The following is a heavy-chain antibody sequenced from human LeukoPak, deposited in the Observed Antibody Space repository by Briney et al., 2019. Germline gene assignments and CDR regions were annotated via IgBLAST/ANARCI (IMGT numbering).Heavy chain of an antibody. D-gene: IGHD2-2*01. J-gene: IGHJ4*02. CDR1: GFTFSDYY. CDR2: ISNTGSTI. Sequence: GGSLRLSCAASGFTFSDYYMSWIRQAPGKGLEWISYISNTGSTIYYVDSVKGRFTISRDNSKNTLYLQMNSLRAEDTAVYYCASGTEVVPAANAYFDYWGQGTLVTVSS. CDR3: ASGTEVVPAANAYFDY. V-gene: IGHV3-11*01.